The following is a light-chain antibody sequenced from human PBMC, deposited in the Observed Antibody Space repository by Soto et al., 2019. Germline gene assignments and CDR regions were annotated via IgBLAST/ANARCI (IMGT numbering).Light chain of an antibody. CDR2: DAS. V-gene: IGKV3-11*01. CDR1: QSVSSY. J-gene: IGKJ4*01. Sequence: EIVLTQSPATLSLSPGERATLSCRASQSVSSYLAGYQQKPGQAPRLLISDASNRATGIPARFSGSGSGTDFTLTISSLEPEDFAVYYCQQRSNWPPLTFGGGTKVEIK. CDR3: QQRSNWPPLT.